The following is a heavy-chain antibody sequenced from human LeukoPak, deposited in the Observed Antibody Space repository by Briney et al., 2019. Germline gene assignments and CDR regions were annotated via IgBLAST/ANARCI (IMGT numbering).Heavy chain of an antibody. D-gene: IGHD6-13*01. CDR1: GGSISSNSYY. CDR3: SSLEVSSSWRY. Sequence: PSETLSLTCAVSGGSISSNSYYWGWIRQPPGKGLEWIGSIYYSGSTYYNPSLKSRATISADTSKNQFSLKLTSVTAADTAVYYCSSLEVSSSWRYWGQGTLVTVSS. CDR2: IYYSGST. J-gene: IGHJ4*02. V-gene: IGHV4-39*07.